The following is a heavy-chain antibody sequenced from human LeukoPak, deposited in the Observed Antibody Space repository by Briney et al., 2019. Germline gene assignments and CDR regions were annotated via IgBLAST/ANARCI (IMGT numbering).Heavy chain of an antibody. V-gene: IGHV3-74*01. CDR1: GFTFSTYW. J-gene: IGHJ4*02. D-gene: IGHD6-13*01. Sequence: PGGSLRLSCAASGFTFSTYWMNWVRQAPGKGLVWVSRVNNDGSSTSYADSVKGRFTISRDNTKDTLYLQMNSLRAEDTAGYFCARDLNYLLQNYRSTWYPADYWGQGTLVTVSS. CDR3: ARDLNYLLQNYRSTWYPADY. CDR2: VNNDGSST.